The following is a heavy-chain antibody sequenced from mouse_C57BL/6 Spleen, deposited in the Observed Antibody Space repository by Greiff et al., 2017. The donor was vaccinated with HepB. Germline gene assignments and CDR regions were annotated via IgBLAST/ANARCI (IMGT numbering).Heavy chain of an antibody. CDR1: GYTFTSYW. CDR3: ARSLYGSSYEAWFAY. D-gene: IGHD1-1*01. V-gene: IGHV1-53*01. J-gene: IGHJ3*01. Sequence: QVQLQQPGTELVKPGASVKLSCKASGYTFTSYWMHWVKQRPGQGLEWIGNINPSNGGTNYNEKFKSKATLTVDKSSSTAYMQLSSMTSEDSAVYYCARSLYGSSYEAWFAYWGQGTLVTVSA. CDR2: INPSNGGT.